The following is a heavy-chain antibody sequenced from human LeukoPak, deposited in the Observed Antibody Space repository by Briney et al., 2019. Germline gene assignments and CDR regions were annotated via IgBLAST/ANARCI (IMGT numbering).Heavy chain of an antibody. CDR1: GFTFSSYA. V-gene: IGHV3-30-3*01. CDR2: ISYDGSNE. J-gene: IGHJ1*01. D-gene: IGHD4-17*01. CDR3: AKDSSGGDYEYFQH. Sequence: GGSLRLSCAASGFTFSSYAMHWVRQAPGKGLEWVAVISYDGSNEYYADSVKGRFTISRDNSKNTLYLQMNSLRAEDTAVYYCAKDSSGGDYEYFQHWGQGTLVTVSS.